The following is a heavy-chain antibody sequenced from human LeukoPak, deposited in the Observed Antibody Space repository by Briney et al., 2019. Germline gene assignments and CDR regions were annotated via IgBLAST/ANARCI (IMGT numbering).Heavy chain of an antibody. V-gene: IGHV4-59*01. J-gene: IGHJ3*02. CDR3: ARDKAPAVSDI. D-gene: IGHD6-13*01. CDR2: IYYSGST. Sequence: SETLSLTCTVSGGSISSYYWSWIRQPPGKGLEWIGYIYYSGSTKYNPSLKSRVTISVDTSKNQFSLKLSSVTAADTAVYYCARDKAPAVSDIWGLGTMVTVSS. CDR1: GGSISSYY.